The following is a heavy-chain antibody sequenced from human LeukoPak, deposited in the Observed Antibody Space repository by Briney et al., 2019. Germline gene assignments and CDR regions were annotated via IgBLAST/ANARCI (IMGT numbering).Heavy chain of an antibody. CDR1: GGSITTGSHY. D-gene: IGHD1-26*01. CDR2: VSNTGRT. CDR3: ARGPLGGRRLLYYFDF. Sequence: PSETLSLRCNVSGGSITTGSHYWNGIRQSPEKGLEWIGYVSNTGRTDYNPSLRGRVGISQDSPKNQFSLSLTSVTAADTAIYYCARGPLGGRRLLYYFDFWGPGMLVTVSS. J-gene: IGHJ4*02. V-gene: IGHV4-61*01.